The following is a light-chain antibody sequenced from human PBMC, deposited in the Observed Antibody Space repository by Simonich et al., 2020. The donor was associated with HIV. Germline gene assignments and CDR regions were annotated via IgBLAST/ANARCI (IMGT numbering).Light chain of an antibody. CDR2: GAS. J-gene: IGKJ4*01. CDR3: QQYNSWPT. CDR1: QSISSN. V-gene: IGKV3-15*01. Sequence: EIVMTQSPATLSVSPGERATLSCRASQSISSNLAWYQQQPGNAPRLLIYGASTRATGFPARFSGSGSGTEFTLTISSMQTEDFAVYYCQQYNSWPTFGGGTKVEIK.